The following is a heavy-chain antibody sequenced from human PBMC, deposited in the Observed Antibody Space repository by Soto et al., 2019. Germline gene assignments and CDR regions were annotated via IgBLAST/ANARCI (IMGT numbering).Heavy chain of an antibody. CDR3: ATSRPPDPHGFDS. J-gene: IGHJ4*02. Sequence: GGSLRLSCTASGFIFSTYAMHWVRQPPGKGLEWVAAIWYDGSEKYYADSVKGRFTISRDNSKNMLYLQMNSLRAEDMAVYYCATSRPPDPHGFDSWGQGTLVTVSS. CDR1: GFIFSTYA. V-gene: IGHV3-33*01. CDR2: IWYDGSEK.